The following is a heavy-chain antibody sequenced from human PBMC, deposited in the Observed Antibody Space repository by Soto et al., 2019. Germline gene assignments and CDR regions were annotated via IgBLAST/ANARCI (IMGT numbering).Heavy chain of an antibody. V-gene: IGHV4-39*01. CDR3: ARQSTRWYNLFVP. D-gene: IGHD6-19*01. Sequence: PTETLSLPCSVSGGSISSSSYYWGWIRQPPGRGLEWIGSIYYSGGIDYKPSYRCRVTISVDRSKNQFSLKLSSVTAAQPAVYYCARQSTRWYNLFVPWGQGARVTDSS. CDR1: GGSISSSSYY. CDR2: IYYSGGI. J-gene: IGHJ5*02.